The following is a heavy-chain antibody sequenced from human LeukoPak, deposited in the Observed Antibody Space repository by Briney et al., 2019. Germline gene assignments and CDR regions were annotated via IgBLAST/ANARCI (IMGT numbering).Heavy chain of an antibody. Sequence: GESLKISCKCSGYSFTSDWIGWVRQMPGKGLEWMGIIYPGDSDTRYSPSFQGQVTISGDNPISTAYLQRSSLKASDTAMYYCARRWDVDTAMVSAFDIWGQRTMVTVSS. J-gene: IGHJ3*02. V-gene: IGHV5-51*04. CDR2: IYPGDSDT. CDR1: GYSFTSDW. CDR3: ARRWDVDTAMVSAFDI. D-gene: IGHD5-18*01.